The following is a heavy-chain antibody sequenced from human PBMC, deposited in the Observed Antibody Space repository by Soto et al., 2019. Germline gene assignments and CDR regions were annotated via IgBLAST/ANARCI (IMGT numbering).Heavy chain of an antibody. D-gene: IGHD3-22*01. CDR2: IYHRGNT. V-gene: IGHV4-4*02. J-gene: IGHJ4*02. CDR1: GDSVSSSKL. CDR3: ARDVGYIYDSSPSGRFDF. Sequence: PSCSLSLTCVVSGDSVSSSKLGGWVRQPPGKGLQWIGEIYHRGNTNYSPSLKSRVTMSVDKSKNQFSLKLSSVTAADTAVYYCARDVGYIYDSSPSGRFDFCAQGTLVTVSS.